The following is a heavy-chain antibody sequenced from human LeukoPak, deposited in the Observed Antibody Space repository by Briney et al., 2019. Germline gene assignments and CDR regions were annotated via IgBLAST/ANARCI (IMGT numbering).Heavy chain of an antibody. CDR3: ARRAGIYSHPYDY. V-gene: IGHV3-21*01. CDR1: GFTFSNYN. CDR2: ITTTSTYI. J-gene: IGHJ4*02. D-gene: IGHD1-14*01. Sequence: RGGSLRLSCAASGFTFSNYNMNWVRQAPGKGLEWVSSITTTSTYIYYADSVKGRFTISRDNAKNSLYLQINSLRAEDTAVYYCARRAGIYSHPYDYWGQGTLVTVSS.